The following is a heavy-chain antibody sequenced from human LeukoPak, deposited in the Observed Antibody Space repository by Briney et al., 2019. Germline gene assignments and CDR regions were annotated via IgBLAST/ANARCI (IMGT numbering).Heavy chain of an antibody. CDR3: ARGGSIVGATHFDY. J-gene: IGHJ4*02. Sequence: GASVKVSCKASGGTFSSYAISWVRQAPGQGLEWMGGIIPIFGTANYAQKFQGRVTITADESTSTAYMELSSLRSEDTAVYYCARGGSIVGATHFDYWGQGTLVTVSS. V-gene: IGHV1-69*13. D-gene: IGHD1-26*01. CDR1: GGTFSSYA. CDR2: IIPIFGTA.